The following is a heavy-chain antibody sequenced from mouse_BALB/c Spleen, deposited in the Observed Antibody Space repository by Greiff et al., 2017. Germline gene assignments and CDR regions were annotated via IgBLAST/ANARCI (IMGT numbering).Heavy chain of an antibody. Sequence: VMLVESGPGLVAPSQSLSITCTVSGFSLTSYGVHWVRQPPGKGLEWLGVIWAGGSTNYNSALMSRLSISKDNSKSQVFLKMNSLQTDDTAMYYCARENWEECFDYWGQGTTLTVSS. CDR3: ARENWEECFDY. CDR2: IWAGGST. V-gene: IGHV2-9*02. J-gene: IGHJ2*01. CDR1: GFSLTSYG. D-gene: IGHD4-1*01.